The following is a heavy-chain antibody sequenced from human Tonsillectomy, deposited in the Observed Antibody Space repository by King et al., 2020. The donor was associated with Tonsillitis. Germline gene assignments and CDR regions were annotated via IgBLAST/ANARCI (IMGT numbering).Heavy chain of an antibody. J-gene: IGHJ4*02. CDR1: GFSLSTSGVG. D-gene: IGHD3-10*01. CDR3: AHRRAGLFFGEYPFDY. CDR2: IFWDDDK. Sequence: LTLQESGPTLVKPTQTLTLTCTFSGFSLSTSGVGVGWVRQPPGKALEWLALIFWDDDKRYSPSLKSRLTITKDTSKNEVVLTMTNMDPVDTATYYCAHRRAGLFFGEYPFDYWGQGSLVTVSS. V-gene: IGHV2-5*02.